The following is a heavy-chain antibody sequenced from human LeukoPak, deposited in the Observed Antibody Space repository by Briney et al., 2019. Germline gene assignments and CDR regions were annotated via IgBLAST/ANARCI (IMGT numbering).Heavy chain of an antibody. CDR1: GFTFSSYG. D-gene: IGHD5-12*01. CDR3: AKGGGYEAQYYYYYLDV. Sequence: PGGTLRLSCAASGFTFSSYGMSWVRQAPGKGLEWVSGISGSGGYTYYADSVKGRFTISRDNSKNTLYLQMKSLRAEDTAVYYCAKGGGYEAQYYYYYLDVWGKGTTVTISS. J-gene: IGHJ6*03. CDR2: ISGSGGYT. V-gene: IGHV3-23*01.